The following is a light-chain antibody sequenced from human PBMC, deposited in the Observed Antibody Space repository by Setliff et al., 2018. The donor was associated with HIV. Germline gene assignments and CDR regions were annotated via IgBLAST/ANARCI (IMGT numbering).Light chain of an antibody. CDR3: CSYTSISTYV. J-gene: IGLJ1*01. CDR2: GVS. Sequence: QSALTQPASVSGSPGQSITISCTGTSSDVGRYNYVSWYQQHPGKTPKLIIYGVSKWPSGVSNRFSASKSGNTASLTISGLQAEDEADYYCCSYTSISTYVFGTGTKGTVL. CDR1: SSDVGRYNY. V-gene: IGLV2-14*03.